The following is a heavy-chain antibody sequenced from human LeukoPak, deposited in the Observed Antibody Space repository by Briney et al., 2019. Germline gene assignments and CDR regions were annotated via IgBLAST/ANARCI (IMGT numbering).Heavy chain of an antibody. Sequence: GGSLRLSCAASGFTSSSYAMTWVRQAPGKGLEWVSTISGSGGGTYYADSVKGRFTISRDNSKNTLYLQMNRLRAEDTAVYYCAKDPGVPAAIQGWFDPWGQGTLVTVSS. V-gene: IGHV3-23*01. J-gene: IGHJ5*02. CDR2: ISGSGGGT. CDR1: GFTSSSYA. D-gene: IGHD2-2*02. CDR3: AKDPGVPAAIQGWFDP.